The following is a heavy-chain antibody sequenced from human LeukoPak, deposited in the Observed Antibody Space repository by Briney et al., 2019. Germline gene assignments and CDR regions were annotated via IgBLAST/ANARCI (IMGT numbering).Heavy chain of an antibody. CDR2: ISGGTGTP. V-gene: IGHV3-23*01. J-gene: IGHJ4*02. D-gene: IGHD4-17*01. CDR1: GFSFSNYA. Sequence: QPGGSLRLSCAASGFSFSNYAMSWVRQAPGKGLEWVSGISGGTGTPFYADSVKGRFTISRDNSKNTLYLQMSSLRGEDTAVYYCAKRRTTVITMDYFDYWGQGTLVTVSS. CDR3: AKRRTTVITMDYFDY.